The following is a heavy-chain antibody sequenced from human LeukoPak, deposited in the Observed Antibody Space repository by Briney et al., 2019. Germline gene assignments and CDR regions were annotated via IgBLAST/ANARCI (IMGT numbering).Heavy chain of an antibody. J-gene: IGHJ4*02. Sequence: PSETLSLTCSVSGGSLKSYYWNWIRQPPGKGLEWIGYIYHSGSTNYNHSFRSRVTISVDTSKNQFSLKLTSVTAADTAVYYCARGGTPDYFDSSGYDFDYWGQGTLVTVSS. D-gene: IGHD3-22*01. V-gene: IGHV4-59*12. CDR2: IYHSGST. CDR1: GGSLKSYY. CDR3: ARGGTPDYFDSSGYDFDY.